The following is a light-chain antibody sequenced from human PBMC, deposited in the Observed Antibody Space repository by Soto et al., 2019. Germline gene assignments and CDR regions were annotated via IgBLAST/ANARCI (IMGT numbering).Light chain of an antibody. CDR3: GSYTTSTTLCV. CDR2: EVS. Sequence: QSVLTQPASVSGSPGQSITISCTGPNSDVGDYNYVSWYQQHSGKAPKLIIYEVSYRPSGVSNRFSGSKSGNTASLTISGLQAEDEADYYCGSYTTSTTLCVFGTGTKLTVL. V-gene: IGLV2-14*01. CDR1: NSDVGDYNY. J-gene: IGLJ1*01.